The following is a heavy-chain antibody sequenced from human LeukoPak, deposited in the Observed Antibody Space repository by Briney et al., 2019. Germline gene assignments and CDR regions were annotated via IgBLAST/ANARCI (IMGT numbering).Heavy chain of an antibody. V-gene: IGHV3-23*01. CDR2: ISGDGGST. J-gene: IGHJ2*01. CDR3: ARGIATRFWYFDL. CDR1: GFTFSSYA. Sequence: GGSLRLSCAASGFTFSSYAMSWVRQDPGKGLEWVSLISGDGGSTFYADSVRGRFTISRENAKNSLYLQMNGLTAGDTAVYYCARGIATRFWYFDLWGRGTLVTVFS.